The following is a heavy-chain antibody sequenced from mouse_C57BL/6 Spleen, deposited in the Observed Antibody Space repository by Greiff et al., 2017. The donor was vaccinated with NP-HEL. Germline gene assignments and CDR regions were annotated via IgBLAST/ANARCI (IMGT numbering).Heavy chain of an antibody. CDR3: ARKVYLYYFAMDY. V-gene: IGHV1-82*01. Sequence: VQLQQSGPELVKPGASVKISCKASGYAFSSSWMNWVKQRPGKGLEWIGRIYPGDGDTNYNGKFKGKATLTADKSSSTASMQLSSLTSEDSAVYFCARKVYLYYFAMDYWGQGTSVTVSS. CDR2: IYPGDGDT. D-gene: IGHD5-1-1*01. J-gene: IGHJ4*01. CDR1: GYAFSSSW.